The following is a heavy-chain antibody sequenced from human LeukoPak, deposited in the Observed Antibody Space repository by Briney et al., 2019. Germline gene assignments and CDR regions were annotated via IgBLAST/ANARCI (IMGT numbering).Heavy chain of an antibody. CDR3: ARGTIRVNWTNGRARAFPRSYYMDV. D-gene: IGHD1-20*01. CDR1: VEPYRGRY. CDR2: INHSGST. Sequence: SETLSLMCGVHVEPYRGRYWLWLRQPPGKGLEWIGEINHSGSTNYNPSLKSRLTISVGTSKNQFSLNMTSVTAEDTAVYYCARGTIRVNWTNGRARAFPRSYYMDVWGKGTTVTVSS. J-gene: IGHJ6*03. V-gene: IGHV4-34*01.